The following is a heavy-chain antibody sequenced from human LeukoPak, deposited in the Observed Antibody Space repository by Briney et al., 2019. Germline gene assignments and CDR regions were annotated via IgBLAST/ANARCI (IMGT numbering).Heavy chain of an antibody. CDR1: GFTFSIYW. CDR2: INSDGSST. V-gene: IGHV3-74*01. CDR3: ARRGGGSSGGMDV. D-gene: IGHD2-15*01. Sequence: GGSLRLSCAASGFTFSIYWMHWVRQAPGKGLVWVSRINSDGSSTSYADSVKGRFTISRDNAKNTLYLQMNSLRAEDTAVYYCARRGGGSSGGMDVWGQGTTVTVSS. J-gene: IGHJ6*02.